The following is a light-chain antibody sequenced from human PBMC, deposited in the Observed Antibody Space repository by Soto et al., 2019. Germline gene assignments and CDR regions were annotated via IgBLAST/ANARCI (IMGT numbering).Light chain of an antibody. V-gene: IGKV3-20*01. CDR1: QSVSSY. Sequence: EIVLTQCPGTLSLSPGERAALSCRASQSVSSYLAWYQQKPGQAPRLLIYDASTRATGIPGRLSGSGSGTDFTLTISRLEPEDSAVYYCQQYGSPGTFGQGTKVDIK. J-gene: IGKJ1*01. CDR2: DAS. CDR3: QQYGSPGT.